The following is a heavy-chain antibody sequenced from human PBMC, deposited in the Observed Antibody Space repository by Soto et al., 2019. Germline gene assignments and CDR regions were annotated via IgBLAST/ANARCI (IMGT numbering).Heavy chain of an antibody. CDR3: PRHPATSVTWFYGLDV. Sequence: PSLTCTVSGGSVSSSSFFWGWIRQSPGKGLEWIGSIYYSGTTYDNPSLKSQVTISVDTSKSNFSLKVRPVTAADTAVYYCPRHPATSVTWFYGLDVWGQGTTVTVS. CDR2: IYYSGTT. D-gene: IGHD4-4*01. CDR1: GGSVSSSSFF. V-gene: IGHV4-39*02. J-gene: IGHJ6*02.